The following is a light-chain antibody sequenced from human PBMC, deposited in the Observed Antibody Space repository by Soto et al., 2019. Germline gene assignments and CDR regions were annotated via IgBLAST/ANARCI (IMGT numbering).Light chain of an antibody. CDR1: QSVSND. Sequence: EIVLTQSPATLSLSPGEGATLSCRASQSVSNDLAWYQQKPGQAPRLLIYDASNRPAGIPARFSGSRSGTEFILTIGSQEPEDFAVYYCQQRSDRQGLSFGGGTKVEFK. CDR3: QQRSDRQGLS. J-gene: IGKJ4*01. V-gene: IGKV3-11*01. CDR2: DAS.